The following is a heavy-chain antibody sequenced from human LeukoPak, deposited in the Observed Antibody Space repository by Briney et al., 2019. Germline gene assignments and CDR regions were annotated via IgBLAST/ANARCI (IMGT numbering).Heavy chain of an antibody. Sequence: ASVKVSCKASGYTFTSYDINWVRQATGQGLEWMGWMNPNSGNTGYAQKFQGRVTMTRNTSISTAYMELSSLRSEDTAVYYCAILDSSGYYDLYWGQGTLVTVSS. CDR1: GYTFTSYD. D-gene: IGHD3-22*01. J-gene: IGHJ4*02. CDR3: AILDSSGYYDLY. CDR2: MNPNSGNT. V-gene: IGHV1-8*01.